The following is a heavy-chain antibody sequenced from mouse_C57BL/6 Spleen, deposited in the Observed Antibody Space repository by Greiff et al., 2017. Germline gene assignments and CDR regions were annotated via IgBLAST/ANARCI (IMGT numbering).Heavy chain of an antibody. D-gene: IGHD2-3*01. CDR1: GYSFTDYN. CDR3: ARGDSLIYDGYYGAY. J-gene: IGHJ3*01. V-gene: IGHV1-39*01. Sequence: VQLQQSGPELGKPGASVKISCKASGYSFTDYNMNWVKQSNGKSLEWIGVINPNYGTTSYNQKFKGKATLTVDQSSSTAYMQLNSLTSEDSAVYYCARGDSLIYDGYYGAYWGQGTLVTVSA. CDR2: INPNYGTT.